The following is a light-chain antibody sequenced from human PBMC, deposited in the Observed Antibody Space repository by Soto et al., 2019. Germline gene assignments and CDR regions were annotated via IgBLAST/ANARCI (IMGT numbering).Light chain of an antibody. CDR2: DAS. Sequence: EIGLTQSPATLSLSPGERATLSCRVSQSVSSYLAWYQQKPGQAPRLLIYDASNRATGIPARFSGSGSGTDFTLTISSLEPEDFAVYYCQQRSNWPPSITFGQGTRLESK. V-gene: IGKV3-11*01. CDR3: QQRSNWPPSIT. CDR1: QSVSSY. J-gene: IGKJ5*01.